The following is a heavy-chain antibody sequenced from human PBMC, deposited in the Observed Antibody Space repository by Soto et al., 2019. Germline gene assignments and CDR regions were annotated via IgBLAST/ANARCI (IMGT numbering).Heavy chain of an antibody. J-gene: IGHJ5*02. Sequence: EVQLLESGGGLVQPGGSLRLSCAASGFTFTSYAMTWVRQAPGKGQEWVSVVIGSGSRTYYADSVRDRFTISRDNFKNTLYLQMNSLRAEDTAVYYCARDRGVARGWFDPWGQGTLVTVSS. V-gene: IGHV3-23*01. D-gene: IGHD5-12*01. CDR1: GFTFTSYA. CDR3: ARDRGVARGWFDP. CDR2: VIGSGSRT.